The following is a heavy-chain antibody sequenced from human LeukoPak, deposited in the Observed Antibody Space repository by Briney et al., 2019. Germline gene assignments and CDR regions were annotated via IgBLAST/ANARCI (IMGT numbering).Heavy chain of an antibody. Sequence: PSQTLSLTCTVSGGSISSGSYYWSWIRQPAGKGLEWIGRIYTSGNTNYNPSLKGRVTMSVDTSKNQFSLTLSSVTAADTAVYYCARSNPYYYYMDVWGKGTTVTVSS. CDR1: GGSISSGSYY. CDR2: IYTSGNT. CDR3: ARSNPYYYYMDV. D-gene: IGHD2-8*01. J-gene: IGHJ6*03. V-gene: IGHV4-61*02.